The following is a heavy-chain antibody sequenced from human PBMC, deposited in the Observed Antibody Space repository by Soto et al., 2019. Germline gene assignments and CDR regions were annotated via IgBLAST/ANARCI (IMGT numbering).Heavy chain of an antibody. D-gene: IGHD3-10*01. J-gene: IGHJ4*02. CDR3: AYYFFVHYASGRYYKH. Sequence: EVQLLESGGGLVQRGGSLRLSCAASGFTFSSHAMSWVRQAPGKGLEWVSAITGSGGSTYYADSVKGRFTISRDNSKNTLYLQTNSLRAEDTAAYYAAYYFFVHYASGRYYKHWGQGTVVTVSS. CDR2: ITGSGGST. CDR1: GFTFSSHA. V-gene: IGHV3-23*01.